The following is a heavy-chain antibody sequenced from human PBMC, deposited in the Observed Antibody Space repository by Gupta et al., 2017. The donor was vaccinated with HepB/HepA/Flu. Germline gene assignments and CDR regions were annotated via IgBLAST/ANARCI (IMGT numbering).Heavy chain of an antibody. Sequence: EVQLVESGGGLVQPGGSLRLSCAASGFTFSSYAMNWVRQAPGKGLEWVSYISSSGSTIYYADSVKGRFTISRDNAKTSLYLQMNSRRAEDTAVYYCAREGIAHAFVIWGQGTMVTVSS. CDR2: ISSSGSTI. J-gene: IGHJ3*02. D-gene: IGHD6-13*01. CDR1: GFTFSSYA. CDR3: AREGIAHAFVI. V-gene: IGHV3-48*03.